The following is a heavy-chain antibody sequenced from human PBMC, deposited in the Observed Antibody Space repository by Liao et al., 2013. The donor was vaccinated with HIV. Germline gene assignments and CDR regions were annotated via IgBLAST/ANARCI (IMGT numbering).Heavy chain of an antibody. D-gene: IGHD1-1*01. V-gene: IGHV4-30-2*01. CDR3: ARGRGTSAFDI. J-gene: IGHJ3*02. CDR2: IYHSGSS. CDR1: GGSISSGAYS. Sequence: QLQLQESGSGLVKPSQTLSLTCAVSGGSISSGAYSWSWIRQPPGKGLEWIGYIYHSGSSNYNPSLKSRVTISVDTSKNQFSLRLSSVTAADTAVYYCARGRGTSAFDIWGQGTMVTVSS.